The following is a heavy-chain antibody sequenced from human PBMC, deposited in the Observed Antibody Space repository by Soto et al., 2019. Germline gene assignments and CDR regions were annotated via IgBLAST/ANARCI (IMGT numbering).Heavy chain of an antibody. D-gene: IGHD6-19*01. Sequence: QVQLQESGPGLVKPSGTLSLTCAVSGGSISSSNWWSWVRQPPGKELEWIGEIYHSGSTNYNPTRKSRVTISVDRAKNPFSLWRGSVCAADTAVYYCARSAPAVAGLDYWGQGTLVTVSP. V-gene: IGHV4-4*02. CDR3: ARSAPAVAGLDY. CDR2: IYHSGST. CDR1: GGSISSSNW. J-gene: IGHJ4*02.